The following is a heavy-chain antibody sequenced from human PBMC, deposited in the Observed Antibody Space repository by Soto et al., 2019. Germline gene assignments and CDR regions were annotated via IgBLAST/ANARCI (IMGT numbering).Heavy chain of an antibody. J-gene: IGHJ3*02. CDR2: ISWNSGSI. CDR3: AKDLTDILTGYSPFDAFDI. D-gene: IGHD3-9*01. V-gene: IGHV3-9*01. CDR1: GFTFDDYA. Sequence: VQLVESGGGLVQPGRSLRLSCAASGFTFDDYAMHWVRQAPGKGLEWVSGISWNSGSIGYADSVKGRFTISRDNAKNSLYLQMNSLRAEDTALYYCAKDLTDILTGYSPFDAFDIWGQGTMVTVSS.